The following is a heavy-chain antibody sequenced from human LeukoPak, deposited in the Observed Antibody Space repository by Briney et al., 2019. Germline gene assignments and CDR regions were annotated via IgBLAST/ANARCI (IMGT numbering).Heavy chain of an antibody. J-gene: IGHJ3*01. Sequence: PSETLSLTCTVSGGSISSYYWSWIRQPAGKGLEWIGRFHTSGSTNYNPSLKSRVTMSEDASKNQFSLKLSSVTAADTAVYYCARETEKQWQYWGQGTMATVSS. D-gene: IGHD6-19*01. CDR3: ARETEKQWQY. V-gene: IGHV4-4*07. CDR1: GGSISSYY. CDR2: FHTSGST.